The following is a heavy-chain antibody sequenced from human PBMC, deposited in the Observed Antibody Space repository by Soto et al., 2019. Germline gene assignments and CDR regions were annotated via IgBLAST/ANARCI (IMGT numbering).Heavy chain of an antibody. CDR1: GGSISSSSYY. CDR2: IYYSGST. J-gene: IGHJ4*02. D-gene: IGHD2-15*01. Sequence: SETLSLTCTVSGGSISSSSYYWGWIRQPPGKGLEWIGSIYYSGSTYYNPSLKSRVTISVDTSKNQFSLKLSSVTAADTAVYYCASPTGSVDYWGQGTLVTVSS. CDR3: ASPTGSVDY. V-gene: IGHV4-39*01.